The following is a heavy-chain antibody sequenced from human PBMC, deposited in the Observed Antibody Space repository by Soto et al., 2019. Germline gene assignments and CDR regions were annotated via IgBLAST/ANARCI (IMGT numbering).Heavy chain of an antibody. CDR3: ARDHLSYSGYDFLEWFDP. CDR1: GYTFTGYG. V-gene: IGHV1-18*01. J-gene: IGHJ5*02. CDR2: ISAYNGNT. Sequence: GXSVKVSCKASGYTFTGYGISWVRQAPGQGLEWMGWISAYNGNTNYAQKLQGRVTMTTDTSTSTAYMELRSLRSDDTAVYYCARDHLSYSGYDFLEWFDPWGQGTLVTVSS. D-gene: IGHD5-12*01.